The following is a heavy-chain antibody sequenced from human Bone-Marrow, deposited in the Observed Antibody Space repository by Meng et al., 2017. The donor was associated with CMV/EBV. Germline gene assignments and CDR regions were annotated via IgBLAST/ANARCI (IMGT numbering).Heavy chain of an antibody. V-gene: IGHV4-34*01. CDR3: ARGLQTRKAFDI. J-gene: IGHJ3*02. CDR1: GGSFSGYY. CDR2: INHSAST. D-gene: IGHD1-14*01. Sequence: GSLRPSCAVFGGSFSGYYWTWIRQPPGKGLEWIGEINHSASTNYIPSLKSRVTISVDTPKNQFSLKLSSVTAADTAVYYCARGLQTRKAFDIWGQGTMVNVSS.